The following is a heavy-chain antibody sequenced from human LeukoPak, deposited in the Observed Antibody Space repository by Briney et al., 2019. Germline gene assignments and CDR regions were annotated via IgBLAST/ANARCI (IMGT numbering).Heavy chain of an antibody. Sequence: SETLSLTCTVSDVSIRNSYWSWIRQSPGKGLEWIGCIYNSGSTRYNPSLKSRVTISEDTSKNQFSLRLSSVTAADTAVYYCARRTRELSGVEYWGQGTLVTVSS. CDR1: DVSIRNSY. D-gene: IGHD1-26*01. CDR3: ARRTRELSGVEY. J-gene: IGHJ4*02. V-gene: IGHV4-59*01. CDR2: IYNSGST.